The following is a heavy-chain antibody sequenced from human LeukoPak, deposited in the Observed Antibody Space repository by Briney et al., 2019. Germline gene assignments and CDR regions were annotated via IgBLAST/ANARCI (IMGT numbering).Heavy chain of an antibody. CDR3: ARESYYGSGNYSPIWYSDL. Sequence: PSETLSLTCSVSGGSISRGDYYWSSIRQPPGKGLEWIGYIYYSGSTHYNPSLKSRITISQDTSKNQFSLTLTSVTAADTAVYYCARESYYGSGNYSPIWYSDLWGRGTLVTVSS. V-gene: IGHV4-30-4*01. CDR2: IYYSGST. D-gene: IGHD3-10*01. J-gene: IGHJ2*01. CDR1: GGSISRGDYY.